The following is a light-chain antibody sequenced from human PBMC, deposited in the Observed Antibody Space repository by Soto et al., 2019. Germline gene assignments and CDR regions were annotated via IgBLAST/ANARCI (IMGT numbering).Light chain of an antibody. Sequence: QAVVTQSSSASASLGSSVKLTCTLSSGHSSYIIAWHQQQPGNAPRYLMKLEGSGSYNKGSGVHDRFSGSSSGADRYLTSSNLQFEDEADYYCETWDSNSRVFGAGTKRTVL. CDR3: ETWDSNSRV. J-gene: IGLJ2*01. V-gene: IGLV4-60*02. CDR1: SGHSSYI. CDR2: LEGSGSY.